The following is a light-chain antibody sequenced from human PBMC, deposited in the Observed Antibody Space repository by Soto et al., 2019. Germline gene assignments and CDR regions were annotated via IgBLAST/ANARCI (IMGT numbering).Light chain of an antibody. CDR1: SSDVGGYNY. Sequence: QSALTQPASVSGSPGQSITISCTGTSSDVGGYNYVSWYQQHPGKAPKLMFYEVSNRPSGVPDRFSGSKSGNTASLTVSGLQADDEADYYCCSYAGSNNYYLFGPGTKLTVL. CDR3: CSYAGSNNYYL. CDR2: EVS. J-gene: IGLJ1*01. V-gene: IGLV2-8*01.